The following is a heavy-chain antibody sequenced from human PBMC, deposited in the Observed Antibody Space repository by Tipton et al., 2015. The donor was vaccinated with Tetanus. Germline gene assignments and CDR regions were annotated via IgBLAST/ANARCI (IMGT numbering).Heavy chain of an antibody. CDR3: ARKKQWLPTSRAFDI. J-gene: IGHJ3*02. D-gene: IGHD6-19*01. CDR2: INHSGST. V-gene: IGHV4-34*01. CDR1: GGSFSGYY. Sequence: TLSLTCAVYGGSFSGYYWSWIRQPPGKGLEWIGEINHSGSTNYNPSLKSRVTISVDTSKNQFSLKLSSVTAADTAVYYCARKKQWLPTSRAFDIWGQGTMVTVSS.